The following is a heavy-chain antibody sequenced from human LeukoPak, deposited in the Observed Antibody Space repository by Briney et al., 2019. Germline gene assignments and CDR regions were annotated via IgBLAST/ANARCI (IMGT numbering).Heavy chain of an antibody. CDR3: ARVIAAADY. V-gene: IGHV4-59*01. D-gene: IGHD6-13*01. CDR1: GGSISSYY. J-gene: IGHJ4*02. CDR2: IYYSGST. Sequence: PSETLSLTCTVSGGSISSYYWSWIRQPPGKGLEWIGYIYYSGSTNYNPSLKSRVTISLDTSKSQFSLKLTSVTAADTAVYYCARVIAAADYWGQGTLVTVSS.